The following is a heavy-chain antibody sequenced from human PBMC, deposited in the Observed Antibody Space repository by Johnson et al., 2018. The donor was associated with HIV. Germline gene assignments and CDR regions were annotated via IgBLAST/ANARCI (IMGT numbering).Heavy chain of an antibody. Sequence: VQLVETGGGLIQPGGSLRLSCAASGFTVSSNYMSWVRQAPGKGLEWVSVIYSGGSTYYADSVKGRFTISRANSKNTLYLQMNSLRAEDTAVYYCARDPRGIYYDSSGPSQRAFDIWGQGTMVTVSS. D-gene: IGHD3-22*01. CDR1: GFTVSSNY. CDR2: IYSGGST. V-gene: IGHV3-53*02. CDR3: ARDPRGIYYDSSGPSQRAFDI. J-gene: IGHJ3*02.